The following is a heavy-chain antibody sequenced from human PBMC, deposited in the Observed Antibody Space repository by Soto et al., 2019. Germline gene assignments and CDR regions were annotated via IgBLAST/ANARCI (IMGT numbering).Heavy chain of an antibody. D-gene: IGHD6-19*01. CDR1: GYTFTSYA. CDR2: INAGNGNI. J-gene: IGHJ4*02. V-gene: IGHV1-3*01. CDR3: ARSRIAVAGNDY. Sequence: QVQLVQSGAEVKKPGASVKVSCKASGYTFTSYAMHWVRQAPGQRLEWMGWINAGNGNIKYSQKFQGRVTITRDTSASTAYMELSSLRSEDTAVYYCARSRIAVAGNDYWGQGTLVTVSS.